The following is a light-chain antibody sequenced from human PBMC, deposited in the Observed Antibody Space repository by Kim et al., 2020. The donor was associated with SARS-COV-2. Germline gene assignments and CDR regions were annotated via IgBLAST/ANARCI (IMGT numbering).Light chain of an antibody. V-gene: IGLV4-60*03. CDR2: LEGSGSY. CDR1: SGNSSYS. J-gene: IGLJ2*01. Sequence: SSVKPTCTLSSGNSSYSIEWHQRQPGKAPRYLMKLEGSGSYNEGSGVPDRFSGSSSGADRYLTISNLQSEDEADYYCETWDSNTVVFGGGTQLTVL. CDR3: ETWDSNTVV.